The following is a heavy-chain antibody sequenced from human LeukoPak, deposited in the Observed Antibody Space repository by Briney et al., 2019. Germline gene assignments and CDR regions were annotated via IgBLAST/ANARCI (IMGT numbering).Heavy chain of an antibody. CDR3: ARHDGGYSRVPFDY. Sequence: ASVKVSCKVSGYTLTELSMHWVRQAPGKGLEWMGGFDPEDGETIYAQKFQGRVTMTEDTSTDTAYMELSSLRSEDTAVYYCARHDGGYSRVPFDYWGQGTLVTVSS. J-gene: IGHJ4*02. CDR1: GYTLTELS. CDR2: FDPEDGET. D-gene: IGHD5-12*01. V-gene: IGHV1-24*01.